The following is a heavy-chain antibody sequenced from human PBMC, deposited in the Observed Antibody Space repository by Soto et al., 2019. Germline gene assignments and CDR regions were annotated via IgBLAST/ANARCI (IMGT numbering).Heavy chain of an antibody. CDR2: IVVGSGKT. V-gene: IGHV1-58*01. CDR3: AGEGYAKLLYYPSSYYYGMDV. J-gene: IGHJ6*02. Sequence: GASVKVSCKASGFTFTASAVQWVRQARGQRLEWIGWIVVGSGKTNYAENFRERVTITRDTSTSTAYMEVTGLRSEDTAVYYCAGEGYAKLLYYPSSYYYGMDVWGQGTTVTVSS. D-gene: IGHD3-22*01. CDR1: GFTFTASA.